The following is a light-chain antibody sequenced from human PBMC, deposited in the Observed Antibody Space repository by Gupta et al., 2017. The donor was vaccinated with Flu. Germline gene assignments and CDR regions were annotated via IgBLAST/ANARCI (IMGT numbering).Light chain of an antibody. V-gene: IGKV4-1*01. CDR1: QSVLYSSNNKNY. CDR3: QQYYSTPMYT. J-gene: IGKJ2*01. Sequence: DIVMTQSQDSLAVSLGERVTINCKSSQSVLYSSNNKNYLAWYQQKPGQPPKLLIYWASTRESGVPDRFSGSGSGTDFTLTISSLQAEDVAVYYCQQYYSTPMYTFGQGTKLEIK. CDR2: WAS.